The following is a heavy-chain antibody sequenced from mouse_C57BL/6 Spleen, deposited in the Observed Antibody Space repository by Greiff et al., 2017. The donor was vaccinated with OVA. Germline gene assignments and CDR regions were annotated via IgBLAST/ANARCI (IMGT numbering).Heavy chain of an antibody. CDR1: GYTFTSYW. J-gene: IGHJ2*01. Sequence: QVQLQQPGAELVMPGASVKLSCKASGYTFTSYWMHWVKQRPGQGLEWIGEIDPSDSYTNYNQKFKGKSTLTVDKSSSTAYMQLSSLTSEDSAVYYCARGGINWDVDYWGQGTTLTVSS. CDR3: ARGGINWDVDY. V-gene: IGHV1-69*01. CDR2: IDPSDSYT. D-gene: IGHD4-1*01.